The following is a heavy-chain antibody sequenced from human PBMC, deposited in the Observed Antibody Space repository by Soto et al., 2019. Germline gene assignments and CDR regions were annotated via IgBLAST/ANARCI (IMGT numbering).Heavy chain of an antibody. V-gene: IGHV1-18*01. D-gene: IGHD2-2*01. Sequence: ASVKVSYKASGYTFTSYGISWVRQAPGQGLEWMGWISAYNGNTNYAQKLQGRVTMTTDTSTSTAYMELRSLRSDDTAVYYCARILGYCISTSCYVVYYYGMDVWGQGTTVTVSS. CDR2: ISAYNGNT. J-gene: IGHJ6*02. CDR1: GYTFTSYG. CDR3: ARILGYCISTSCYVVYYYGMDV.